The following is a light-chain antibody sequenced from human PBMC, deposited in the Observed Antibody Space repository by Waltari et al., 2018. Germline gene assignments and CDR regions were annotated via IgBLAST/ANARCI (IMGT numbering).Light chain of an antibody. CDR3: QHYNNWPHWT. J-gene: IGKJ1*01. V-gene: IGKV3-15*01. Sequence: EIVMTQSPATMSVSPGERATLSCRASQSVSSNLAWYQQKRGQAPRLLIYGASTRAAGIPARFSGSGSGKEFTLTISSLQSEDFAVYYCQHYNNWPHWTFGQGTKVEIK. CDR1: QSVSSN. CDR2: GAS.